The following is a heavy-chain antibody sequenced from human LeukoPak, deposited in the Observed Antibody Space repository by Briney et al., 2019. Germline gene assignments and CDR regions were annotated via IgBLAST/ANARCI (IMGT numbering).Heavy chain of an antibody. CDR1: GYTFTSFG. D-gene: IGHD3-9*01. CDR3: ARVNSPYYNILTGYFY. Sequence: GASVKVSCKASGYTFTSFGITWVRQAPGQGLEWVGWSSASNGNTKCAQKFQGRVAMTTDTSTSTAYMELSSLRSDDTAVYYCARVNSPYYNILTGYFYWGQGTLVTVSS. J-gene: IGHJ4*02. V-gene: IGHV1-18*01. CDR2: SSASNGNT.